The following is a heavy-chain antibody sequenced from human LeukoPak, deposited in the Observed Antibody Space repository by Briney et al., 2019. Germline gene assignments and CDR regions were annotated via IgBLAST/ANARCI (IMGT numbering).Heavy chain of an antibody. Sequence: SETLSLTCTVSGGSISSHYWSWIRQPPGKGLEWIGYIYYSGSTNYNPSLKSRVTISVDTSKNQFPLKLSSVTAADTAVYYCARAESGYYYYMDVWGKGTTVTVSS. V-gene: IGHV4-59*11. J-gene: IGHJ6*03. CDR3: ARAESGYYYYMDV. CDR2: IYYSGST. CDR1: GGSISSHY.